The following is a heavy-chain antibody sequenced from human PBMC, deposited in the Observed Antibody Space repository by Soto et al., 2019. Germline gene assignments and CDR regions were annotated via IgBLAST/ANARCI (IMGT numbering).Heavy chain of an antibody. CDR3: ARSQGSSTSLEIYYYYYYGMDV. V-gene: IGHV1-69*13. CDR2: IIPISDTT. Sequence: GASVKVSCKASGGTFSIYAIIWVRQAPGQGLEWMGGIIPISDTTNYAQKFQGRVTITADESTNTAYMELSSLRSEDTAVYYCARSQGSSTSLEIYYYYYYGMDVWGQGTTVTVSS. J-gene: IGHJ6*02. D-gene: IGHD2-2*01. CDR1: GGTFSIYA.